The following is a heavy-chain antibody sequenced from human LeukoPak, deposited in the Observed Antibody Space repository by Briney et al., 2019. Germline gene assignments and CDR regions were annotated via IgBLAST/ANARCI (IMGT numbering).Heavy chain of an antibody. V-gene: IGHV3-23*01. CDR1: GFTFSSYA. CDR3: ANLLTGSLVDTDY. CDR2: ISGSGGST. D-gene: IGHD1-26*01. Sequence: PGGSLRLSRAASGFTFSSYAMSWVRQAPGKGLEWVSAISGSGGSTYYADSVKGRFTISRDNSKNTLYLQMNSLRAEDTAVYYCANLLTGSLVDTDYWGQGTLVTVSS. J-gene: IGHJ4*02.